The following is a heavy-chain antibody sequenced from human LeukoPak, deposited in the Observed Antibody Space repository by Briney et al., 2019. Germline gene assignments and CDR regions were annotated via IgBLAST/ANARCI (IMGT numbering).Heavy chain of an antibody. V-gene: IGHV1-8*01. CDR3: ASMLSYYYDSSGYRVYYYYYYGMDV. D-gene: IGHD3-22*01. Sequence: ASVKVSCKASGYTFTSYDINWVRQATGQGLEWMGWMNPNSGNTGYAQKFQGRVTMTRNTSISTAYMELSSLRSEDTAVYYCASMLSYYYDSSGYRVYYYYYYGMDVWGQGTTVTVSS. CDR2: MNPNSGNT. J-gene: IGHJ6*02. CDR1: GYTFTSYD.